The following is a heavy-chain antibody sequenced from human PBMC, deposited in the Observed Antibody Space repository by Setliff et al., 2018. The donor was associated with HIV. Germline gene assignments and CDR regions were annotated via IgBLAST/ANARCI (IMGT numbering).Heavy chain of an antibody. Sequence: GGSLRLSCVSSTFSLASYSMNWVRQAPGKGLEWVSSISSSGSYIYYADSLQGRFTISRDNADNSLFLQMNNLRLDDTAVYYCLTHHGDPDYWGQGTLVTVSS. V-gene: IGHV3-21*01. D-gene: IGHD4-17*01. CDR3: LTHHGDPDY. CDR2: ISSSGSYI. J-gene: IGHJ4*02. CDR1: TFSLASYS.